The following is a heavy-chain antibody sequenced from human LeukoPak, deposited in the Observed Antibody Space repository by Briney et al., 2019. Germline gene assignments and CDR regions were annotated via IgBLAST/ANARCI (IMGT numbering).Heavy chain of an antibody. J-gene: IGHJ3*02. CDR2: INPNSGGT. Sequence: GASVKVSCKASGYTFTGYYIHWVRQAPGQGLEWMGWINPNSGGTNYAQKFQGRVTMTRDTSISTAYMELSRLRSDDTAVYYCAREPKQQPNFIQGYAFDIWGQGTMVTVSS. CDR1: GYTFTGYY. D-gene: IGHD6-13*01. CDR3: AREPKQQPNFIQGYAFDI. V-gene: IGHV1-2*02.